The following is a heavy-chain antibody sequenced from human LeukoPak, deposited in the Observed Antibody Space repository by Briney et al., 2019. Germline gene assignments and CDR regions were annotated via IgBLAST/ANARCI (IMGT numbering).Heavy chain of an antibody. D-gene: IGHD3-3*01. CDR3: ARPLGVVIPYNWFDP. CDR1: GYTFTGYY. Sequence: ASVKVSCKASGYTFTGYYMHWLRQAPGQRLEWMGWINPNSGGTNYAQKFQGRVTMTRDTSISTAYMELSRLRSDDTAVYYCARPLGVVIPYNWFDPWGQGTLVTVSS. V-gene: IGHV1-2*02. CDR2: INPNSGGT. J-gene: IGHJ5*02.